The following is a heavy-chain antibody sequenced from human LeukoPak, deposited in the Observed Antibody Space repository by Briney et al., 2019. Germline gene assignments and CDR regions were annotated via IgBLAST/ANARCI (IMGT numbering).Heavy chain of an antibody. D-gene: IGHD3-22*01. J-gene: IGHJ1*01. CDR1: GFTFTSYG. Sequence: GGSLRLSCAASGFTFTSYGMHWGRQAPGKGREWVAAISYDGRNQYYADSVKARFTISRANSKTTLYLPMTTLRAADTAVYYCAKDSFLTYYYDSSGYYYGAPAEYFQHWGQGTLVTASS. CDR2: ISYDGRNQ. CDR3: AKDSFLTYYYDSSGYYYGAPAEYFQH. V-gene: IGHV3-30*18.